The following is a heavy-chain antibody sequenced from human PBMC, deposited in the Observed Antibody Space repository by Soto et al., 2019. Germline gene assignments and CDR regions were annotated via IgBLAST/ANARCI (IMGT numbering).Heavy chain of an antibody. CDR2: FSHTGGT. CDR3: ARLNGDPDS. D-gene: IGHD7-27*01. J-gene: IGHJ4*02. Sequence: SETLSLTCAVSGASISSGGHSWTWIRQPPGEGLEWIGYFSHTGGTYYNPSLKSRVIISVDGSKNHLSLKLRSVTVADTAVYYCARLNGDPDSWGQGTLVTVSS. CDR1: GASISSGGHS. V-gene: IGHV4-30-2*01.